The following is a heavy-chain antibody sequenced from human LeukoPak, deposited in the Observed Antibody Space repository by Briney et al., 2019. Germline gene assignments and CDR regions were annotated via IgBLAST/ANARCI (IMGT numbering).Heavy chain of an antibody. CDR2: INHSGNT. D-gene: IGHD4-17*01. V-gene: IGHV4-34*01. CDR1: GGSFSGYY. CDR3: ARDYGDYVNWFDP. Sequence: SETLSLTCAVYGGSFSGYYWSWIRQPPGKGLEWIGEINHSGNTNSNPSLKSRVTMSVDTSKNQFSLRLSSLTAADTAVYYCARDYGDYVNWFDPWGQGTLVTVSS. J-gene: IGHJ5*02.